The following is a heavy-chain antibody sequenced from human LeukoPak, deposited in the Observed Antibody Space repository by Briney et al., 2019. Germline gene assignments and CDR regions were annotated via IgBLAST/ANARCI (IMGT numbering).Heavy chain of an antibody. Sequence: SETLSLTCTVSGGSISSYYWSWIRQPPGKGLEWIGYIYYSGSTNYNPSLKSRVAISVDTSKNQFSLKLSSVTAADTAVYYCARHNSVWSHWFDPWGQGTLVTVSS. CDR2: IYYSGST. J-gene: IGHJ5*02. CDR3: ARHNSVWSHWFDP. D-gene: IGHD3-10*01. CDR1: GGSISSYY. V-gene: IGHV4-59*08.